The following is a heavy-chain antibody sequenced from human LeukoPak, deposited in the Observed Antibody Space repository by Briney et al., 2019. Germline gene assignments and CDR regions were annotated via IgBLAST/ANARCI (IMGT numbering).Heavy chain of an antibody. CDR3: ARVLYCTNGVCLYYYYYGMDV. D-gene: IGHD2-8*01. V-gene: IGHV1-2*02. J-gene: IGHJ6*02. CDR1: GYTFTGYY. Sequence: ASVKVSCKASGYTFTGYYMHWVRQAPGQGLEWMGWINPNSGGTNYAQKFQGRVTMTRDTSISTAYMELSRLRSDDTAVYYCARVLYCTNGVCLYYYYYGMDVWGQGTTVTVSS. CDR2: INPNSGGT.